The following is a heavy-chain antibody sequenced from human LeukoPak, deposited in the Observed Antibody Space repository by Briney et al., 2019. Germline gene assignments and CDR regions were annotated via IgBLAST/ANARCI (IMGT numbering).Heavy chain of an antibody. D-gene: IGHD6-19*01. Sequence: GGSLRLSCAASGFTFSNSAMSWVRQTPGKGLEWVSAISGSGGSTYYADSVKGRFTISRDNSKNTLYLQMNSLRAEDTALYYCAKHQYSSGWFLNYWGQGTLVTVSS. CDR2: ISGSGGST. J-gene: IGHJ4*02. CDR1: GFTFSNSA. V-gene: IGHV3-23*01. CDR3: AKHQYSSGWFLNY.